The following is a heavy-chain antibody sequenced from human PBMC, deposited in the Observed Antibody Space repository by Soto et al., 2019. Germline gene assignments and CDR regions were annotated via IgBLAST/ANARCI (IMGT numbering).Heavy chain of an antibody. CDR1: GFTVSSNY. Sequence: TGGSLRLSCAASGFTVSSNYMSWVRQAPGKGLEWVSVIYSGGSTYYADSVKGRFTISRDNSKNTLYLQMNSLRAEDTAVYYCARDQGPLGAYYYYYGMDVWGQGTTVTVSS. J-gene: IGHJ6*02. V-gene: IGHV3-53*01. CDR2: IYSGGST. CDR3: ARDQGPLGAYYYYYGMDV.